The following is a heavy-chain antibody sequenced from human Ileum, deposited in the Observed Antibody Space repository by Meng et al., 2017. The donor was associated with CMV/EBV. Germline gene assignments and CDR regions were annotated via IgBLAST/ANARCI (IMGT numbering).Heavy chain of an antibody. Sequence: RSCTVSDVIFSNYGMSWVRQAPGKGLEWVSGISGSAGSTYYRDSVKGRFTISRDNSKNTLYLQMNSLRTEDTAVYYCAKDNGWLPAVWGQGTLVTVSS. D-gene: IGHD5-24*01. CDR1: DVIFSNYG. CDR2: ISGSAGST. V-gene: IGHV3-23*01. CDR3: AKDNGWLPAV. J-gene: IGHJ4*02.